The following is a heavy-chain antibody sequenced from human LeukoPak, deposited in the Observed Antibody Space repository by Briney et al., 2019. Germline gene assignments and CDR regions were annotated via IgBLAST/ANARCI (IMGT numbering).Heavy chain of an antibody. J-gene: IGHJ3*02. CDR1: GYTFTGYY. CDR3: AGRRDCSSTSCLDHDAFDI. V-gene: IGHV1-2*02. CDR2: INPNSGGT. Sequence: ASVKVSCKASGYTFTGYYMHWVRQAPGQGLEWMGWINPNSGGTNYAQKFQGRVTMTRDTSISTAYMELSRLRSDDTAVYYRAGRRDCSSTSCLDHDAFDIWGQGTMVTVSS. D-gene: IGHD2-2*01.